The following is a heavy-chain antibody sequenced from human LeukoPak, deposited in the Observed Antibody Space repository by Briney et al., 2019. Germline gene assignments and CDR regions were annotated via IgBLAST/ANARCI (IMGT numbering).Heavy chain of an antibody. CDR2: IYYSGST. CDR3: ARLRCSSTSCHLHFFDY. D-gene: IGHD2-2*01. V-gene: IGHV4-39*01. Sequence: SETLSLTCTVSGGPISSSSYYWGWIRQPPGKGLEWIGSIYYSGSTYYNPSLKSRVTISVDTSKNQFSLKLSSVTAADTAVYYCARLRCSSTSCHLHFFDYWGQGTLVTVSS. J-gene: IGHJ4*02. CDR1: GGPISSSSYY.